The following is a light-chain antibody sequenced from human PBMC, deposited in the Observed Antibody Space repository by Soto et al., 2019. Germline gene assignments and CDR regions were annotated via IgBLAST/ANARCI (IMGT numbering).Light chain of an antibody. CDR2: LAS. V-gene: IGKV2-28*01. CDR1: PSLLHSNGYNY. CDR3: MQGLQTSGT. Sequence: DIVMTQSPLSLPVTPGEPASISCRSSPSLLHSNGYNYLDWYLQRPGQSPQILIDLASNRDSVVPGRVSGSGSGTDFTLKIRRLEAEDGGVYYCMQGLQTSGTFGKENQLEI. J-gene: IGKJ2*01.